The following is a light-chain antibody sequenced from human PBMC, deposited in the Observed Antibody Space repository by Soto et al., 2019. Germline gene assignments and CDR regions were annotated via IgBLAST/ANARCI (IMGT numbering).Light chain of an antibody. CDR2: GAS. CDR3: QQYGNLLWT. Sequence: ETVWTQSPGTRSLSPGERATLSCRASQSVASSNLAWYQQRPGQAPRLLICGASSRATGIPDRFSGSGSGTDFTLTISRLEPEDFAVYYCQQYGNLLWTFGQGTKVDIK. J-gene: IGKJ1*01. V-gene: IGKV3-20*01. CDR1: QSVASSN.